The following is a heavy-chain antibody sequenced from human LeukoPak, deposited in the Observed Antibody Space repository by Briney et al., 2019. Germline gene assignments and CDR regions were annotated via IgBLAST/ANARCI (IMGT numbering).Heavy chain of an antibody. CDR2: IYYSGST. Sequence: SETLSLTCTVSSGSISSSSYYWGWVRQPPGKGLEWIGSIYYSGSTYYNPSLKSRVTISVDTSKNQFSLKLSSVTAADTAVYYCARDNNYDFWDGKGYYYYYMDVWGKGTTVTVSS. CDR1: SGSISSSSYY. J-gene: IGHJ6*03. D-gene: IGHD3-3*01. V-gene: IGHV4-39*07. CDR3: ARDNNYDFWDGKGYYYYYMDV.